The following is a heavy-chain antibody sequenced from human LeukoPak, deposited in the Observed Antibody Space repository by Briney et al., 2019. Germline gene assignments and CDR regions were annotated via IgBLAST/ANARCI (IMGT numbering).Heavy chain of an antibody. J-gene: IGHJ4*02. D-gene: IGHD3-10*01. CDR1: GGSISSGGYS. CDR3: ARGGAGSGSYYDN. CDR2: IYHSGST. V-gene: IGHV4-30-2*01. Sequence: SETLSLTCAVSGGSISSGGYSWSWIRQPPGKGLEWIGYIYHSGSTYYNPSLKSRVTISVDRSKNQFSLKLSSVTAAVTAVYYCARGGAGSGSYYDNWGQGTLVTVSS.